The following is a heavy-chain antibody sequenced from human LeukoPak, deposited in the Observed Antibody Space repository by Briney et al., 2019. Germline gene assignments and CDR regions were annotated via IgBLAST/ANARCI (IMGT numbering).Heavy chain of an antibody. Sequence: GGSLRLSCAASGFTVSSSYMAWVRRAPGKGLEWVSYISSSGSTIYYADSVKGRFTISRDNAKNSLYLQMNSLRAEDTAVYYCARAHVEGVFDIWGQGTMVTVSS. CDR3: ARAHVEGVFDI. J-gene: IGHJ3*02. D-gene: IGHD2-8*01. CDR1: GFTVSSSY. CDR2: ISSSGSTI. V-gene: IGHV3-48*03.